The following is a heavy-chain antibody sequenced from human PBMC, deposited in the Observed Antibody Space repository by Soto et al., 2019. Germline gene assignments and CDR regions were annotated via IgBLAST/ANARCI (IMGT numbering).Heavy chain of an antibody. CDR2: ISPYNGDT. J-gene: IGHJ5*02. V-gene: IGHV1-18*01. D-gene: IGHD6-25*01. Sequence: QVQLVQSGTELKKPGASVMVSCKTSGYTFTSYGISWVRQAPRQGPEWMGLISPYNGDTIYARKFQGRVIVTADTATRTVYLELRSLRSDDTAVYYCVRDASSGYRGWWDPWGQGTLVTVSS. CDR3: VRDASSGYRGWWDP. CDR1: GYTFTSYG.